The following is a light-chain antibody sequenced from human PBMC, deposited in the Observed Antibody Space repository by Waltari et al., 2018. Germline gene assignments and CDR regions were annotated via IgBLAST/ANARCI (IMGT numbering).Light chain of an antibody. J-gene: IGLJ2*01. CDR2: ENG. CDR3: GTWDSRMSVAV. V-gene: IGLV1-51*01. CDR1: SPNLGNNY. Sequence: QSVLTQPPSVSAASGQKVTISCSGSSPNLGNNYVSCDQQFPGTAPKLLIYENGKRPSGSPCRFSGSKTGTSATLDIHGLQTGDEADYYCGTWDSRMSVAVLGGGTKVTVL.